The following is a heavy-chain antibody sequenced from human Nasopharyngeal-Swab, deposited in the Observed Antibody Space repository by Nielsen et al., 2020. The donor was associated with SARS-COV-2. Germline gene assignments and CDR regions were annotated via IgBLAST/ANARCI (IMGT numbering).Heavy chain of an antibody. CDR3: ARDDKVGRRSDGYILSY. CDR1: GFGFSNYA. V-gene: IGHV3-30-3*01. J-gene: IGHJ4*02. D-gene: IGHD5-24*01. CDR2: IAYDGRNK. Sequence: GESLKISCAASGFGFSNYAMHWARQAPGKGLGWVAVIAYDGRNKYYADSVKGRFTISRDNSMNTLHLQMSDLRAEDTAMYYCARDDKVGRRSDGYILSYWGQGTLVTVSS.